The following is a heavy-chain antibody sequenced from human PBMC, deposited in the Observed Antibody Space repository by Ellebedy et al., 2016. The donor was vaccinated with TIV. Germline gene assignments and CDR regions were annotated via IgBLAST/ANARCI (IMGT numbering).Heavy chain of an antibody. D-gene: IGHD6-6*01. CDR2: ISGSGDRK. CDR1: GFPFSSYA. J-gene: IGHJ4*02. Sequence: GGSLKISCAASGFPFSSYAMTWVRQDPGKGLGWVSSISGSGDRKYYTDSVKGRFTISRDNSKNTLYLEMNSLRAEDTALYYCAKYRIYSRSTGGGDCWGQGTLVTVSS. V-gene: IGHV3-23*01. CDR3: AKYRIYSRSTGGGDC.